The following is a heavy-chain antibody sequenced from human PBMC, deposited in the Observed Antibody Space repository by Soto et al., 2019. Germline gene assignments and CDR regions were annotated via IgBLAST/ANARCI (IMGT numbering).Heavy chain of an antibody. CDR3: ARLRITMVRGVPPKVFAY. V-gene: IGHV4-59*08. D-gene: IGHD3-10*01. CDR2: IYYSGST. J-gene: IGHJ4*02. CDR1: GGSISSYY. Sequence: SETLSLTCTVSGGSISSYYWSWIRQPPGKGLEWIGYIYYSGSTNYNPSLKSRVTISVDTSKNQFSLKLSSVTAADTAVYYCARLRITMVRGVPPKVFAYWGQGTLVTVSS.